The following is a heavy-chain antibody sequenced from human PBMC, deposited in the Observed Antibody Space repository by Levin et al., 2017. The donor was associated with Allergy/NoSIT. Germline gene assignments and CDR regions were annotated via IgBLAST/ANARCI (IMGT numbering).Heavy chain of an antibody. CDR2: INPNSGGT. CDR1: GYTFTGYY. V-gene: IGHV1-2*02. Sequence: GESLKISCKASGYTFTGYYMHWVRQAPGQGLEWMGWINPNSGGTNYAQKFQGRVTMTRDTSISTAYMELSRLRSDDTAVYYCARTSSGTAMVNDYWGQGTLVTVSS. D-gene: IGHD5-18*01. CDR3: ARTSSGTAMVNDY. J-gene: IGHJ4*02.